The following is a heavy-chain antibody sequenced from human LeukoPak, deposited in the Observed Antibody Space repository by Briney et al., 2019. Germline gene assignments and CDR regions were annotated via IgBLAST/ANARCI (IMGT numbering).Heavy chain of an antibody. CDR2: INHSGST. CDR3: AGVATVTTGVDY. V-gene: IGHV4-34*01. J-gene: IGHJ4*02. D-gene: IGHD4-17*01. Sequence: PSETLSLTCVVYGGSLSGYYWSWIRQPPGKGLEWIGEINHSGSTNYNPSLKSRVTISVDTSKNQFSLKLSSVTAADTAVYYCAGVATVTTGVDYWGQGTLVTVSS. CDR1: GGSLSGYY.